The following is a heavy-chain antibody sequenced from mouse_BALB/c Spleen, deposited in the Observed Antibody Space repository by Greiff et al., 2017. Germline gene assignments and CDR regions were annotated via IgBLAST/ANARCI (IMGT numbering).Heavy chain of an antibody. V-gene: IGHV1S81*02. J-gene: IGHJ3*01. CDR2: INPSNGRT. Sequence: VQLQQSGAELVKPGASVKLSCKASGYTFTSYWMHWVKQRPGQGLEWIGEINPSNGRTNYNEKFKSKATLTVDKSSSTAYMQLSSLTSEDSAVYYCASYPAWFAYWGQGTLVTVSA. CDR1: GYTFTSYW. CDR3: ASYPAWFAY.